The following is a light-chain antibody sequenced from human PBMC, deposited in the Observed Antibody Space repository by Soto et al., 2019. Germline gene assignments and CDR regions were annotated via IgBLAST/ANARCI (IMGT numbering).Light chain of an antibody. CDR2: DVS. J-gene: IGLJ1*01. Sequence: QSVLTQPASVSGSPGRSITISCTGNSRDVGGYNYVSWYQQHPGKAPKLMIYDVSNRPSGVSNRFSGSKSGNTASLTISGLQAEDEADYYCSSYTSSSTYVFGTGTKVTVL. CDR3: SSYTSSSTYV. CDR1: SRDVGGYNY. V-gene: IGLV2-14*01.